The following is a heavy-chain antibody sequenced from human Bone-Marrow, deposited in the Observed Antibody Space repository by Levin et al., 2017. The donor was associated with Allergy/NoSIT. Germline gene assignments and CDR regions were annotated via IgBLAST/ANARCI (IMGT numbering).Heavy chain of an antibody. V-gene: IGHV2-5*02. CDR1: GFSLSTSGGG. CDR3: AQMRYFYHNSGYVPLGWFDP. J-gene: IGHJ5*02. Sequence: SGPTLVKPTQTLTLTCTFSGFSLSTSGGGVAWIRQPPGKALEWLALLYWDDDKRYSPSLRSRLTLSKDTSKNQVILTVTNMDPVDTATYYCAQMRYFYHNSGYVPLGWFDPWGQGTLVTVSS. CDR2: LYWDDDK. D-gene: IGHD3-22*01.